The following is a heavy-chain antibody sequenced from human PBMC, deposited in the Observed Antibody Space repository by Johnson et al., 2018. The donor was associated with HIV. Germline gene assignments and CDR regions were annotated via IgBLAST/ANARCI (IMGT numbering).Heavy chain of an antibody. CDR2: IWYDGSNK. J-gene: IGHJ3*01. D-gene: IGHD4-23*01. Sequence: QVQLVESGGGVVQPGRSLRLSCAASGFTFSNYAMHWVRQAPGRGLEWVAVIWYDGSNKYSADSVKGRFTISRDNSKSTLYLQMNNLRVEDTAIYYCAKSPGKDDGGNSGAFDVWGQGTMVTVSS. CDR3: AKSPGKDDGGNSGAFDV. V-gene: IGHV3-33*06. CDR1: GFTFSNYA.